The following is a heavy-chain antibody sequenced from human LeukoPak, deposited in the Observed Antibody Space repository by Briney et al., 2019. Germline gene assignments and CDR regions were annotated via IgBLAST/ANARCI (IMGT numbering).Heavy chain of an antibody. Sequence: SETLSLTCTVSGVSISSYYWSWIRQPPGKGLEWMGYIYYSGSTNYNPALKSRVTISVDTSKNQFSLKLISVSADDTAVYYCERHVLPSLRFSEWFSTLAPRGYYYGMDVWGQGTPVTVSS. CDR3: ERHVLPSLRFSEWFSTLAPRGYYYGMDV. CDR1: GVSISSYY. CDR2: IYYSGST. V-gene: IGHV4-59*08. J-gene: IGHJ6*02. D-gene: IGHD3-3*01.